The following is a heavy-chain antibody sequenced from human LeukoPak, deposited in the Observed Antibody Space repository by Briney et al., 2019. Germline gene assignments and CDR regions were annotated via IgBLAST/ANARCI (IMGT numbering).Heavy chain of an antibody. V-gene: IGHV4-30-4*01. CDR3: ARSLGADSSGYY. D-gene: IGHD3-22*01. CDR2: IYYSGST. CDR1: GGSISSGDYY. J-gene: IGHJ4*02. Sequence: SETLSLTCTVSGGSISSGDYYWSWIRQPPGKGLEWIGYIYYSGSTYYNPSLKSRVTISVATSKNPFSLKLSSVSDADTAYYYCARSLGADSSGYYWGQGTLVTVAS.